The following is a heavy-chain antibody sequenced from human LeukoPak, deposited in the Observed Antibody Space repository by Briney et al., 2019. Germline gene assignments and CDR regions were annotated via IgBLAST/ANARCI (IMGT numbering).Heavy chain of an antibody. CDR2: IGTAGDT. J-gene: IGHJ4*02. V-gene: IGHV3-13*01. D-gene: IGHD3-3*01. CDR3: ARASEYYDFWSGPTPYYFDY. CDR1: GFTFSSYD. Sequence: GGSPRLSCAASGFTFSSYDMHWVRQATGKGLEWVSAIGTAGDTYYPGSVKGRFTISRDNAKNSLYLQMNSLRAEDTAVYYCARASEYYDFWSGPTPYYFDYWGQGTLVTVSS.